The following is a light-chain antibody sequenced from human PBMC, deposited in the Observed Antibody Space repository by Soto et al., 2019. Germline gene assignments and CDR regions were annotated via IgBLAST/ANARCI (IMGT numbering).Light chain of an antibody. CDR1: SSDVGGWNY. Sequence: QSARKQPASVSGAPGQSIAVSCTGTSSDVGGWNYVSWYQQHPGKAPRLMIYDVTNRPSGVSDRYSGSKSGNTASLTLSGLQAEDEADYYCSSYRRGSTYVFGTGTKVTVL. CDR3: SSYRRGSTYV. CDR2: DVT. J-gene: IGLJ1*01. V-gene: IGLV2-14*03.